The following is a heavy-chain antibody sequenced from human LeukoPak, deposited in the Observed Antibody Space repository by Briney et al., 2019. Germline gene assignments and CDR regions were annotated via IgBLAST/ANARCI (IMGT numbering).Heavy chain of an antibody. CDR2: IYHSGST. Sequence: SETLSLTCTVSGYSISSGYYWGWIRQPPGKGLEWIGSIYHSGSTYYNPSLKSRVTISVDTSKNQFSLKLSSVTAADTAMYYCARTGWLGGWFDPWGQGTLVTVSS. CDR1: GYSISSGYY. D-gene: IGHD3-10*01. CDR3: ARTGWLGGWFDP. V-gene: IGHV4-38-2*02. J-gene: IGHJ5*02.